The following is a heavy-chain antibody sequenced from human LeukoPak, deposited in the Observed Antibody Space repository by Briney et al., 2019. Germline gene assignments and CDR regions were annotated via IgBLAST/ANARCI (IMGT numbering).Heavy chain of an antibody. J-gene: IGHJ4*02. CDR3: ARDGQGNYGSGSYHDY. V-gene: IGHV3-72*01. CDR2: IRNRAKSYTT. CDR1: GFTFSDHY. Sequence: PGGSLRLSCAASGFTFSDHYMDWIRQAPGKGLEWVGRIRNRAKSYTTEYAAAVKGRFTVSRDDSKNSVYLQMNSLRAEDTAVYYCARDGQGNYGSGSYHDYWGQGTLVTVSS. D-gene: IGHD3-10*01.